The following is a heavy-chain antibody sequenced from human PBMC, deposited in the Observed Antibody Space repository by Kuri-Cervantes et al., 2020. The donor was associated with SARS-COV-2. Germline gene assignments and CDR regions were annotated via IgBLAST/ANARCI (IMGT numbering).Heavy chain of an antibody. D-gene: IGHD6-13*01. CDR1: SLTFSDYW. CDR3: ARGIRGSWYVFDY. Sequence: GESLKISCAASSLTFSDYWMTWVRQAPGKGLEWVANIDHHETEKNYVDSVRGRFTISRDNSKNTLYLQMNSLRAEDTAVYYCARGIRGSWYVFDYWGQGTLVTVSS. V-gene: IGHV3-7*02. J-gene: IGHJ4*02. CDR2: IDHHETEK.